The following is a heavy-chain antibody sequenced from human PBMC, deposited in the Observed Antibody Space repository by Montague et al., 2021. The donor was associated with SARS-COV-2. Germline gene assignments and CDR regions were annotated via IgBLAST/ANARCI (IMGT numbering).Heavy chain of an antibody. CDR1: GGSISSGDYY. V-gene: IGHV4-31*03. CDR2: IFYSGNT. J-gene: IGHJ6*02. Sequence: TRSLTCTVSGGSISSGDYYWSWIRQHPGKGLEWIGYIFYSGNTYYNPSLMSRVTISVDTSKNQFSLKLSSVTAADTTLYYCARIRVISIFGCSQLDAMDVWGQGTTVNVSS. CDR3: ARIRVISIFGCSQLDAMDV. D-gene: IGHD3-3*01.